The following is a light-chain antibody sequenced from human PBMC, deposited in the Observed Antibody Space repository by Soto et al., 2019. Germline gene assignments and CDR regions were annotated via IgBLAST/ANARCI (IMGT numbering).Light chain of an antibody. CDR1: QSISTW. J-gene: IGKJ1*01. V-gene: IGKV1-5*01. CDR3: QQYNSHSRT. CDR2: DAS. Sequence: IQMTQSPSTLSASVGDRVTITCRASQSISTWLAWYQQKPGKAPNLLIYDASSLESGVPSRFSGSGSGTEFTLTITSLQPDDFASYYCQQYNSHSRTFGQGTKV.